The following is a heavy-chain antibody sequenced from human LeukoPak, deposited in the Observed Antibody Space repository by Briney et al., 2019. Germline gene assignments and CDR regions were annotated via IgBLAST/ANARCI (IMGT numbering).Heavy chain of an antibody. CDR1: GLTFSDYA. D-gene: IGHD2-21*01. CDR3: AKDYSDSRVADVFLEY. Sequence: GGSLSLSCAACGLTFSDYAMSWFRQAPGKGLEYVAGITSGFTPLYADFVKGRFTVSRDNSKSTFHLQMNSLRAEDTAVYFCAKDYSDSRVADVFLEYWGQGTLVTVSS. CDR2: ITSGFTP. J-gene: IGHJ4*02. V-gene: IGHV3-23*01.